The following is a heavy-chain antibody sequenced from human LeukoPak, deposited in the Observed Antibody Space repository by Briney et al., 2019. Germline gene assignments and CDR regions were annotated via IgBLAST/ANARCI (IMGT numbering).Heavy chain of an antibody. CDR1: GFTFSSYA. Sequence: PGGSLRLSCAASGFTFSSYAMHWVRQAPGKGLEWVAVISYDGSNKYYADSVKGRFTISRDNSKNTLYLQMSSLRAEDTAVYYCARVRGYYGSGSYYQENYYYYGMDVWGQGTMLTVSS. V-gene: IGHV3-30*04. D-gene: IGHD3-10*01. CDR3: ARVRGYYGSGSYYQENYYYYGMDV. J-gene: IGHJ6*02. CDR2: ISYDGSNK.